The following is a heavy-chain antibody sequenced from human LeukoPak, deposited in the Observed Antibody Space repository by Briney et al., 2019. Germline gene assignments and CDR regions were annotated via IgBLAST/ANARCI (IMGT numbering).Heavy chain of an antibody. CDR3: TTSSRPLITMVRGVIED. CDR1: GFTFSNAW. D-gene: IGHD3-10*01. V-gene: IGHV3-15*01. Sequence: PGGSLRLSCAASGFTFSNAWMSWVRQAPGKGLEWVGRIKSKTDGWTTDYAAPVKGRFTISRDDSKNTLYLQMNSLKTEDTAVYYCTTSSRPLITMVRGVIEDWGQGTLVTVSS. CDR2: IKSKTDGWTT. J-gene: IGHJ4*02.